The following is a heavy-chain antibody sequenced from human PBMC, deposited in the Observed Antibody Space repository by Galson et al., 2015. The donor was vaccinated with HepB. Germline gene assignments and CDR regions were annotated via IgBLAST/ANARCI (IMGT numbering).Heavy chain of an antibody. J-gene: IGHJ5*02. Sequence: SLRLSCAASGFTFSSYWMSWVRQAPGKGLEWVANIKQDGSEKYYVDSVKGRFTISRDNAKNSLYLQMNSLRAEDTAVYYCARDLDCSGGSCYSAGAWFDPWGQGTLVTVSS. CDR3: ARDLDCSGGSCYSAGAWFDP. D-gene: IGHD2-15*01. CDR2: IKQDGSEK. CDR1: GFTFSSYW. V-gene: IGHV3-7*03.